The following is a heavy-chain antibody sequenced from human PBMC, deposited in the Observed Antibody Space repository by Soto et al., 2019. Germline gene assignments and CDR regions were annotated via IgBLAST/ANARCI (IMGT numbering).Heavy chain of an antibody. Sequence: SVKVSCKASGGTFSSYAISWVRQAPGQGLEWMGGIIPIFGTANYAQKFQGRVTITADESTSTAYMELSSLRSEDTAVYYCARGQRPDYYDSSGYYYFDYWGQGTLVTVSS. CDR3: ARGQRPDYYDSSGYYYFDY. V-gene: IGHV1-69*13. CDR1: GGTFSSYA. D-gene: IGHD3-22*01. J-gene: IGHJ4*02. CDR2: IIPIFGTA.